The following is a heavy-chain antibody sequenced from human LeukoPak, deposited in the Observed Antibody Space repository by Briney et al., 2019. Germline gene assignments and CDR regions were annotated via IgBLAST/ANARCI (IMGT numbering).Heavy chain of an antibody. CDR3: ARSVLLWFGELPYFDY. CDR2: IIPIFGTA. D-gene: IGHD3-10*01. J-gene: IGHJ4*02. CDR1: GGTFSSYA. Sequence: ASVKVSCKASGGTFSSYAISWVRQAPGQGLEWMGGIIPIFGTANYAQKFQGRVTITADESTSTAYMELSSLRSEDTAVYYCARSVLLWFGELPYFDYWGQGTLVTVSS. V-gene: IGHV1-69*13.